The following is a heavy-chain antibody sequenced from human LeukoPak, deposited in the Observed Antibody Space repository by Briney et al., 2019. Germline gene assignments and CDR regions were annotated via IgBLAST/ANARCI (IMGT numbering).Heavy chain of an antibody. Sequence: PGGSLRLSCAASGFTFSTYALSWVRQAPGKGLEWVSLIGGSATSTYYADSVKGRFTISRDNSKNTLYLQMNSLRAEDTAVYYCAKDGALSTSWYFYCDYWGQGTLVTVSS. CDR2: IGGSATST. D-gene: IGHD2-2*01. V-gene: IGHV3-23*01. CDR1: GFTFSTYA. J-gene: IGHJ4*02. CDR3: AKDGALSTSWYFYCDY.